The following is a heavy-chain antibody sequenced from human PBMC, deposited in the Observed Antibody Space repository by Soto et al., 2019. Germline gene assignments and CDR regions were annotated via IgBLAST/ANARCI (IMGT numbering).Heavy chain of an antibody. CDR2: IYYSGST. Sequence: PSETLSLTCTVSGGSISSSSYYWGWIRQPPGKGLEWIGSIYYSGSTYYNPSLKSRVTISVDTSKNQFSLKLSSVTAADTAVYYCARDLRYYDSSGYYGAVWFDPWGQGTLVTVSS. V-gene: IGHV4-39*02. CDR1: GGSISSSSYY. J-gene: IGHJ5*02. CDR3: ARDLRYYDSSGYYGAVWFDP. D-gene: IGHD3-22*01.